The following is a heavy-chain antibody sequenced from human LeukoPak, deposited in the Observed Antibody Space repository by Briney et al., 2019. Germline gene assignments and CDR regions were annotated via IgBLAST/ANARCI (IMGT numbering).Heavy chain of an antibody. D-gene: IGHD2-2*01. CDR2: INHSGST. Sequence: SETLSLTCAVYGGSFSGYYWSWIRQPPGKGLEWIGEINHSGSTNYNPSLKSRVTISVDTSKNQFSLKLSSVTAADTAVYYCARVGFVVVPAARGYYFDYWGQGTLVTVSS. CDR1: GGSFSGYY. V-gene: IGHV4-34*01. J-gene: IGHJ4*02. CDR3: ARVGFVVVPAARGYYFDY.